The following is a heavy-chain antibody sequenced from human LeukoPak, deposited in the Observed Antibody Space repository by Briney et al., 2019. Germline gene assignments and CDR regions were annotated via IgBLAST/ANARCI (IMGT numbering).Heavy chain of an antibody. CDR2: ISGSGVTT. D-gene: IGHD1-26*01. V-gene: IGHV3-23*01. Sequence: GGSLRLSCAASGFTFSSYGMHWVRQAPGKGLEWVSAISGSGVTTHYAGSVKGRFSISRDNSKNTLYLQMNSLRAEDTALYYCAKKVVVGATSPYSDFQDWGQGTLVTVSS. CDR3: AKKVVVGATSPYSDFQD. J-gene: IGHJ1*01. CDR1: GFTFSSYG.